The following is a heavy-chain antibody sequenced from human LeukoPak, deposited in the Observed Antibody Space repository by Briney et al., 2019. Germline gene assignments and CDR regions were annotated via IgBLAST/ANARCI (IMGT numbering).Heavy chain of an antibody. CDR2: INPNSGGT. CDR1: GYTFTGYY. D-gene: IGHD2-2*01. Sequence: GASVKVSCKASGYTFTGYYMHWVRQAPGQGLEWMGRINPNSGGTNYAQKFQGRVTMTRDTSISTAYMELSRLRSDDTAVYYCARDRSLYCSSTSCPKLDFDYWGQGTLVTVSS. CDR3: ARDRSLYCSSTSCPKLDFDY. J-gene: IGHJ4*02. V-gene: IGHV1-2*06.